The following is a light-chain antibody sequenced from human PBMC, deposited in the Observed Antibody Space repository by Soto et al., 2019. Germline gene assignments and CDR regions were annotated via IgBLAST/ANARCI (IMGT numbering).Light chain of an antibody. CDR1: QSVSSSY. V-gene: IGKV3-20*01. Sequence: EIVLTQSPGTLSLSPGERATLSCRASQSVSSSYLAWYQQKPGQAPRLLIYGASSRATGIPDRFSGSGSGTDFTLTISRLEPEDFAAYYCQQYGSSSWTFGQGT. J-gene: IGKJ1*01. CDR3: QQYGSSSWT. CDR2: GAS.